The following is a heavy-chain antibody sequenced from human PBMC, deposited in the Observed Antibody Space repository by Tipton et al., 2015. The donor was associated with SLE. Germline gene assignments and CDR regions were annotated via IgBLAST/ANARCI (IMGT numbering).Heavy chain of an antibody. J-gene: IGHJ4*02. Sequence: SLRLSCAASGFTFSSYGMHWVRQAPGKGLEWVAVIAYDGSNKYYADSVKGRFTISRDNSKNTLYLQMNSLRAEDTAVYYCAKASNGLIGSIDYWGQGTLVTVSS. CDR2: IAYDGSNK. CDR1: GFTFSSYG. CDR3: AKASNGLIGSIDY. D-gene: IGHD2-8*01. V-gene: IGHV3-30*18.